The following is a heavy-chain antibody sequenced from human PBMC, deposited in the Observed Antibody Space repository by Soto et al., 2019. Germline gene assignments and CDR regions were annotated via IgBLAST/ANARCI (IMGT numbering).Heavy chain of an antibody. D-gene: IGHD3-3*01. V-gene: IGHV1-69*06. CDR2: IIPIFGTA. CDR3: ARTRLLEWLRYYGMDV. Sequence: SVKVSCKASGGTFSSYAISWVRQAPGQGLEWMGGIIPIFGTANYAQKFQGRVTITADKSTSTAYMELSSLRSEDTAVYYCARTRLLEWLRYYGMDVWGQGTTVTVS. J-gene: IGHJ6*02. CDR1: GGTFSSYA.